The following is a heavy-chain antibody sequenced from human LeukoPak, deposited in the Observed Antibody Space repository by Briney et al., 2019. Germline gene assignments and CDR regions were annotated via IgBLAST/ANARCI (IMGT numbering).Heavy chain of an antibody. D-gene: IGHD6-19*01. CDR3: ARDPFFTAVAGGY. Sequence: GASVKVSCKASGGTFSSYAISWVRQAPGQGLEWMGRIIPILGIANYAQKFQGRVTITADKSTSTAYMELSSLRSEDTAVYYCARDPFFTAVAGGYWGQGTLVTVSS. J-gene: IGHJ4*02. CDR2: IIPILGIA. CDR1: GGTFSSYA. V-gene: IGHV1-69*04.